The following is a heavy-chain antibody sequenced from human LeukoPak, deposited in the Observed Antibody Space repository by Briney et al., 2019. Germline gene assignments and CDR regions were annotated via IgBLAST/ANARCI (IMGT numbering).Heavy chain of an antibody. V-gene: IGHV5-51*01. Sequence: GESLKISCKASGYTFTNSWIAWVRQMPGKGLEWMGIIYPDDSDTRYSPSFQGQVTISADRSISTAYLQWSSLKASDTAMYYCARSYYDSSGYYRLDYWGQGTLVTVSS. J-gene: IGHJ4*02. CDR2: IYPDDSDT. CDR1: GYTFTNSW. CDR3: ARSYYDSSGYYRLDY. D-gene: IGHD3-22*01.